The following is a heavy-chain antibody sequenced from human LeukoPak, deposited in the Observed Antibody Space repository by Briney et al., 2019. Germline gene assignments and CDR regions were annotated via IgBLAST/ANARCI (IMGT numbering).Heavy chain of an antibody. D-gene: IGHD3-10*01. Sequence: PSETLSLTCAVYGGSFSGYYWSWIRQPPAKGLDWIGEINHSGSTNYNPSLKSRVIIIIDTPKNHFSLTLSSVTAADTAVYYCARSDGYGLVGIWGQGTMVTVSS. J-gene: IGHJ3*02. CDR1: GGSFSGYY. CDR2: INHSGST. V-gene: IGHV4-34*01. CDR3: ARSDGYGLVGI.